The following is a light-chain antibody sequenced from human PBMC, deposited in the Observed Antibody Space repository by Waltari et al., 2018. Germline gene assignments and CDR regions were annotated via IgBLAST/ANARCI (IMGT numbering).Light chain of an antibody. CDR1: QRLSRY. Sequence: ELVLTQSPGTLSLSPGARATLSCRASQRLSRYLAGYQQKPGQAPRLLIYGASTRATGIPDRFSGSGSGTDFSLTISRLEPEDFAVYYCQHHVSLPATFGQGTKVEIK. V-gene: IGKV3-20*01. J-gene: IGKJ1*01. CDR2: GAS. CDR3: QHHVSLPAT.